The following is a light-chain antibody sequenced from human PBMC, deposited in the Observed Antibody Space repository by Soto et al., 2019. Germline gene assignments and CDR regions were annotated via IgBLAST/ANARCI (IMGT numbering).Light chain of an antibody. CDR3: QSYDSSLSDSRV. V-gene: IGLV1-40*01. CDR1: WSNIGAGYD. J-gene: IGLJ1*01. CDR2: GNT. Sequence: QSALTQPPSVSGAPGQRITISCSGSWSNIGAGYDVHWYQHLPGTAPKLLIQGNTNRPSGVPGRFSGSRSGTSASLTITGLQTDDEADYYCQSYDSSLSDSRVFGTGTKVTVL.